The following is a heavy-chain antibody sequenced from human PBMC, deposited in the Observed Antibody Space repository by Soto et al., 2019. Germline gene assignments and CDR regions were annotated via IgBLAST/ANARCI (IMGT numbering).Heavy chain of an antibody. D-gene: IGHD6-19*01. CDR1: GFTFSSYG. V-gene: IGHV3-30*18. Sequence: GESLKISCAASGFTFSSYGMHWVRQAPGKGLEWVAVISYDGSNKYYADSVKGRFTISRDNSKNTLYLQMNSLRAEDTAVYYCAKGSLLSSGWYFPYGMDVWGQGTTVTVSS. CDR3: AKGSLLSSGWYFPYGMDV. CDR2: ISYDGSNK. J-gene: IGHJ6*02.